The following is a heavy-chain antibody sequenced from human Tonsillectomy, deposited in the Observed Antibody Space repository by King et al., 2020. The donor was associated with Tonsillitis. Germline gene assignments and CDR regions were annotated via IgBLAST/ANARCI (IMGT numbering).Heavy chain of an antibody. D-gene: IGHD2-2*01. CDR2: MNPNSANT. CDR3: ARVRVDCSRTSCYPLGMDV. J-gene: IGHJ6*02. CDR1: GYTFNDND. Sequence: QLVQSGAEVKKPGASVKVSCKASGYTFNDNDINWVRQATGQGLEWMGWMNPNSANTGYAQKFQGRVTMTRNTSISTASMELSSLRSEDTAVYYCARVRVDCSRTSCYPLGMDVWGQGTTVTVSS. V-gene: IGHV1-8*01.